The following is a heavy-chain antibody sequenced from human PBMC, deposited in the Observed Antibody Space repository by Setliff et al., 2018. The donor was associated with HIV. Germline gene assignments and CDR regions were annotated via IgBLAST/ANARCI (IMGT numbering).Heavy chain of an antibody. D-gene: IGHD3-22*01. Sequence: GGSLRLSCAASGFTFSGSRMHWVRQASGKGLEWVSYISSSSSTIYYADSVKGRFTISRDNAKNSLYLQMNSLRAEDTAVYYCARGPYYYDSSGPFDYWGQGTLVTVSS. J-gene: IGHJ4*02. CDR1: GFTFSGSR. V-gene: IGHV3-48*04. CDR3: ARGPYYYDSSGPFDY. CDR2: ISSSSSTI.